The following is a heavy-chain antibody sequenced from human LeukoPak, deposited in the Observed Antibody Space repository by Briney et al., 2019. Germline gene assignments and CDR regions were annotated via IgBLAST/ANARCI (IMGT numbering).Heavy chain of an antibody. Sequence: SETLSLTCTVSGASISGSGYYWGWIRQPPGKGLEWIGTIHHSGSTNYNPFLKSRVTTAVDTSKNQFSLRLSCVTAADTAVYFCARQIGYSYGYFDYWGQGTLVTVSS. CDR3: ARQIGYSYGYFDY. CDR1: GASISGSGYY. V-gene: IGHV4-39*01. CDR2: IHHSGST. J-gene: IGHJ4*02. D-gene: IGHD5-18*01.